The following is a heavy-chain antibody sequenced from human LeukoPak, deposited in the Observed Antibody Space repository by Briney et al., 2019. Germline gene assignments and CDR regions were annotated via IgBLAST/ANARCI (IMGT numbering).Heavy chain of an antibody. Sequence: HPGGSLRLSCAASGFTFDDYAMHWVRQAPGKGLEWVSGISWNSGSIGYADSVKGRFTISRDNAKNSLYLQMNSLRVDDTAVYYCARDWWNAPRAMDVWGKGSTVTISS. CDR2: ISWNSGSI. CDR1: GFTFDDYA. V-gene: IGHV3-9*01. CDR3: ARDWWNAPRAMDV. J-gene: IGHJ6*03. D-gene: IGHD2-15*01.